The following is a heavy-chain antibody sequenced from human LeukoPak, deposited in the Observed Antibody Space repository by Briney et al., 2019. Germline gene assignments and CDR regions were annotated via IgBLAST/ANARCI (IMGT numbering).Heavy chain of an antibody. D-gene: IGHD3-10*01. J-gene: IGHJ4*02. Sequence: GGSLRPSCAASGFTFSIYEMNWVRQAPGKGLEWVSAVSGGGRTTFYADSVKGRFIISRDDSKNTLFLQMNSLRAEDTAVYYCAKGGIALVRGSFDYWGQGTLVTVSS. V-gene: IGHV3-23*01. CDR1: GFTFSIYE. CDR2: VSGGGRTT. CDR3: AKGGIALVRGSFDY.